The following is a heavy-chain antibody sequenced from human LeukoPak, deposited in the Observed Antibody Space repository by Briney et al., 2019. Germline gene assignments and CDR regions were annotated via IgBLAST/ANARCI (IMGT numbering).Heavy chain of an antibody. CDR2: INHSGST. CDR1: GGSFSGYY. Sequence: SXTLSLTCAVYGGSFSGYYWSWIRQPPGKGLEWIGEINHSGSTNYNPSLKSRVTISVDTSKNQFSLKLSSVTAADTAVYYCARGPYYYYYMDVWGKGTTVTVSS. CDR3: ARGPYYYYYMDV. V-gene: IGHV4-34*01. J-gene: IGHJ6*03.